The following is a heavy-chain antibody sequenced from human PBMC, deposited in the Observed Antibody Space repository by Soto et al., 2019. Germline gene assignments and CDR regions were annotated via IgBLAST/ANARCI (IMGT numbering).Heavy chain of an antibody. CDR1: GGTFSCYA. CDR2: MIPIFGTA. D-gene: IGHD3-16*01. V-gene: IGHV1-69*12. Sequence: QVQLVQSGAEVKKPGSSVKVSCKASGGTFSCYAISWVRQAPGQGLEWMGGMIPIFGTANYAQKYQGRSTNTADEFTSTAYMELSSLRSEGTVVYYCASVWGEDEDDDPKPYVYWGQGTLVTVSS. J-gene: IGHJ4*02. CDR3: ASVWGEDEDDDPKPYVY.